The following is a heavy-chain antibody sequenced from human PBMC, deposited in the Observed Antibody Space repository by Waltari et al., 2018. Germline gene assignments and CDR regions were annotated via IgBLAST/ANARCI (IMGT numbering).Heavy chain of an antibody. CDR1: GVTLAKSV. CDR2: IIPVSGKT. Sequence: QVELVQSGPEMMKPGSSVRVSCRASGVTLAKSVLPWVRQAPGQGLELLGKIIPVSGKTTYAQRFQDRVTMTADDSTNTAFLELTRLTSADTAIYFCATSIWSGYSTMYYFDNWGQGSLVTVTS. D-gene: IGHD3-3*01. V-gene: IGHV1-69*15. J-gene: IGHJ4*02. CDR3: ATSIWSGYSTMYYFDN.